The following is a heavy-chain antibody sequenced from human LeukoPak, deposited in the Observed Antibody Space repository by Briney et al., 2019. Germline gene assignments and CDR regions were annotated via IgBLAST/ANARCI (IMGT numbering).Heavy chain of an antibody. D-gene: IGHD6-13*01. CDR3: ARLSIAAAGRGFDY. V-gene: IGHV4-39*01. CDR1: GGSISSSSYY. Sequence: PSETLSLTCTVSGGSISSSSYYWGWIRQPPGKGLEWIGSIYYSGSTYYNPSLKSRVTISVVTSKNQFSLKLSSVTAADTAVYYCARLSIAAAGRGFDYWGQGTLVTVSS. CDR2: IYYSGST. J-gene: IGHJ4*02.